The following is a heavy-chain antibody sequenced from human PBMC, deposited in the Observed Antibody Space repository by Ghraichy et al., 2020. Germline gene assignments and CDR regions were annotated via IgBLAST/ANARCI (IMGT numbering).Heavy chain of an antibody. J-gene: IGHJ6*03. V-gene: IGHV3-23*01. CDR1: GFTFRNYA. CDR2: ITNSGDNT. D-gene: IGHD2-2*01. Sequence: GGSLRLSCVTSGFTFRNYAMTWVRQAQGKGLEWVSGITNSGDNTYFADSVKGRFTISRDNSKNTLYLQMNSLTAGDTAIYYCAKPDCSSATCWAYYMDVWGKGTTVTVSS. CDR3: AKPDCSSATCWAYYMDV.